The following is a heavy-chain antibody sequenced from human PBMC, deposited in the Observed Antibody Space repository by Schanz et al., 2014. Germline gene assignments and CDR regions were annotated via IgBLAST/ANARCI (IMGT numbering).Heavy chain of an antibody. CDR2: ISWNSGTI. CDR3: AKIERNED. J-gene: IGHJ4*02. D-gene: IGHD1-1*01. CDR1: GFTFDKYA. V-gene: IGHV3-9*01. Sequence: EVQLAESGGGLVQPGKSLRLSCAASGFTFDKYAMHWVRQAPGKGLEWVSVISWNSGTIGYADSVKGRFTISRDNSKNTLYLQMNSLRAEDTAVYFCAKIERNEDWGQGTLVTVSS.